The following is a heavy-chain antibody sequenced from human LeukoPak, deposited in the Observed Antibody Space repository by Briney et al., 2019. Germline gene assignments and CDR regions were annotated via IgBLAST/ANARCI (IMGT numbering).Heavy chain of an antibody. CDR2: ISYIGST. CDR1: TESFSSHY. CDR3: ATDHSGSYSSNYYYYGMDV. D-gene: IGHD1-26*01. Sequence: SETLSLTCAVSTESFSSHYWTWIRQPPGKGLEWIGYISYIGSTNYNPSLKSRVTISIDTSKNQFSLRLSSVTAADTAVYYCATDHSGSYSSNYYYYGMDVWGQGTTVTVSS. V-gene: IGHV4-59*11. J-gene: IGHJ6*02.